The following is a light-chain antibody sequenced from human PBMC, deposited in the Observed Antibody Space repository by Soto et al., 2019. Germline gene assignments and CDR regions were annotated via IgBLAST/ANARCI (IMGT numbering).Light chain of an antibody. CDR1: QSVLHSSNNKNY. V-gene: IGKV4-1*01. J-gene: IGKJ1*01. CDR2: WAS. CDR3: QQYYSIPRT. Sequence: DIVMTQSPDSLAVSLGERATINCKSSQSVLHSSNNKNYLVWYQQKPGQPPNLLIYWASTRESGVPDRFSGSGSGTDFTRTISSLQAEDVAVYYCQQYYSIPRTFGQGTKVEIK.